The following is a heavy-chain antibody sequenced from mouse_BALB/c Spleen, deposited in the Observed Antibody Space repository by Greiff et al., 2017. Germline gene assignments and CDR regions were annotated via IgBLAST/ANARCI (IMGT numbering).Heavy chain of an antibody. D-gene: IGHD1-1*01. J-gene: IGHJ4*01. Sequence: EVKLQESGPELVKPGASMKISCKASGYSFTGYTMNWVKQSHGKNLEWIGLINPYNGGTSYNQKFKGKATLTVDKSSSTAYMELLSLTSEDSAVYYCARTDYYGSSYGYAMDYWGQGTSVTVSS. V-gene: IGHV1-18*01. CDR2: INPYNGGT. CDR3: ARTDYYGSSYGYAMDY. CDR1: GYSFTGYT.